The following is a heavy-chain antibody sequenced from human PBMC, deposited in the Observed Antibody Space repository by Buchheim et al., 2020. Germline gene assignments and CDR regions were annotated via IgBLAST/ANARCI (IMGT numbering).Heavy chain of an antibody. CDR3: AREVVDIVATWVFDP. Sequence: QVQLQESGPGLVKPSQTLSLTCTVSGGSISSGSYYWSWIRQPAGKGLEWIGRIYTSGSTNYNPSLKSRVPISVDTSKNQFSLKLSSVTAADTAVYYCAREVVDIVATWVFDPWGQGTL. V-gene: IGHV4-61*02. D-gene: IGHD5-12*01. J-gene: IGHJ5*02. CDR1: GGSISSGSYY. CDR2: IYTSGST.